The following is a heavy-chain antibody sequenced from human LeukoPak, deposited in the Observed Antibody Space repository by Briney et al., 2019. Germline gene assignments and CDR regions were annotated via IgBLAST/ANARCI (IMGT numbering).Heavy chain of an antibody. D-gene: IGHD3-22*01. J-gene: IGHJ5*02. V-gene: IGHV4-34*01. CDR1: GGSFSGYY. CDR2: INHSGST. Sequence: PSETLSLTCAVYGGSFSGYYWSWIRQPPGKGLEWIGEINHSGSTNYNPSLKSRATISVDTSKNQFSLKLSSVTAADTAVYYCARGESDYYDSSGYKNWFDPWGQGTLVTVSS. CDR3: ARGESDYYDSSGYKNWFDP.